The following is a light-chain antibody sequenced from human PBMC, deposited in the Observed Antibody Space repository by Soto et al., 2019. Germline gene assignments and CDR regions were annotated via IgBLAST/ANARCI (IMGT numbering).Light chain of an antibody. CDR3: QQYNDWPRT. V-gene: IGKV3-15*01. CDR1: QSVSSN. J-gene: IGKJ1*01. Sequence: EIVMTQSPATLSVSPGERATLSCRASQSVSSNLAWYQQKPGQAPRLLIYGASTRATGIPARFSGSGSGTEFTLTISSLQSEDFAFYYCQQYNDWPRTFGHGTEV. CDR2: GAS.